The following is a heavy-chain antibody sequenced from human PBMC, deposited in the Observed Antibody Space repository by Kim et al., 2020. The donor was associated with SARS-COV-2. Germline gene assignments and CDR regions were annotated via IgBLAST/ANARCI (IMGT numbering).Heavy chain of an antibody. D-gene: IGHD1-1*01. J-gene: IGHJ3*02. Sequence: GGSLRLSCGASGFTFSDSAMHWVRRASGKGLEWVGRIRSKVHGYATAYSASVRGRFTISRDDSRNTAYLQMNSLKTEDTADYYCTRFPGTTVAFWAAFD. CDR1: GFTFSDSA. CDR3: TRFPGTTVAFWAAFD. CDR2: IRSKVHGYAT. V-gene: IGHV3-73*01.